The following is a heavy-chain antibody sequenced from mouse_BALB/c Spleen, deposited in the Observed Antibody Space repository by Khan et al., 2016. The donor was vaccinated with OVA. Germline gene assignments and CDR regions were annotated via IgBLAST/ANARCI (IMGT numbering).Heavy chain of an antibody. V-gene: IGHV3-2*02. D-gene: IGHD2-3*01. Sequence: EVKLLESGPGLVNPSQSLSLTCTVTGYSITSDYAWNWIRQFPGNKLEWMGYINYSDSTNYNPALKSRISITRDTSKNQFFLQLNSVTTEDTATYYCARDGSRYNYAMDYWGQGTSVTVSS. CDR2: INYSDST. J-gene: IGHJ4*01. CDR3: ARDGSRYNYAMDY. CDR1: GYSITSDYA.